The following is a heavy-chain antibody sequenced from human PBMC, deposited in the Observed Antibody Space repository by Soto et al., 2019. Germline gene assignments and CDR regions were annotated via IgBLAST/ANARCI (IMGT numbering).Heavy chain of an antibody. V-gene: IGHV4-34*01. CDR2: INHSGST. D-gene: IGHD3-3*01. CDR1: GGSFSGYY. CDR3: ARGFGGLRVLEWPYWGRLENYFDY. J-gene: IGHJ4*02. Sequence: PSETLSLTCAVYGGSFSGYYWSWIRQPPGKGLEWIGEINHSGSTNYNPSLKSRVTMSVDTSKNQFSLKLSSVTAADTAVYYCARGFGGLRVLEWPYWGRLENYFDYWGQGTLVTVSS.